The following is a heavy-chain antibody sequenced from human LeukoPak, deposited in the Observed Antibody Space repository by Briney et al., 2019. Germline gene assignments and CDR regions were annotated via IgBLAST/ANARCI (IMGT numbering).Heavy chain of an antibody. J-gene: IGHJ4*02. D-gene: IGHD3-10*01. Sequence: GGSLRLSCAASGFTISSYSMNWVRQAPGKGLEWVSSISSSSSYIYYADSVKGRFTISRDNAKNSLYLQMSSLRAEDTAAYYCARDGFGELDYWGQGTLVTVSS. V-gene: IGHV3-21*01. CDR2: ISSSSSYI. CDR3: ARDGFGELDY. CDR1: GFTISSYS.